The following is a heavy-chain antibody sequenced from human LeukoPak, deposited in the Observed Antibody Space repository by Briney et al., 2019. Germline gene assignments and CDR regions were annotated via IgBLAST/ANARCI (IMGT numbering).Heavy chain of an antibody. CDR2: IDASGTDT. CDR3: ADYRKPQGLDY. D-gene: IGHD1-14*01. V-gene: IGHV3-23*01. Sequence: GGSLRLSCEVSEFPFSIYAMAWVRQAPGQGLEWVSAIDASGTDTYYTDSVKGRFTISRDNSKNTVYLQMNSLRVEDTAVYYCADYRKPQGLDYWGQGTLVTVSS. CDR1: EFPFSIYA. J-gene: IGHJ4*02.